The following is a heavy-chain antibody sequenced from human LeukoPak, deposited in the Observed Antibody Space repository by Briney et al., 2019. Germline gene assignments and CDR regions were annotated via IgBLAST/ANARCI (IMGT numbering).Heavy chain of an antibody. J-gene: IGHJ4*02. CDR3: ARAYSSSWYLLDY. D-gene: IGHD6-13*01. CDR1: GFTFSSYS. CDR2: ISSSSSYI. V-gene: IGHV3-21*01. Sequence: KPGGSLRLSCAASGFTFSSYSMNWVRQAPGKGLEWVSSISSSSSYIYYADSVKGRFTISRDNAKNSLYLQMNSLRAEDTAVYYCARAYSSSWYLLDYWGQGTLVTVSS.